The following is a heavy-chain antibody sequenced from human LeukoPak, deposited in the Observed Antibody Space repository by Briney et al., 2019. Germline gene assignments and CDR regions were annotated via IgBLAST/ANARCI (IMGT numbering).Heavy chain of an antibody. D-gene: IGHD6-19*01. Sequence: ASVKVSCKASGYTFTGYYMHWVRQAPGQGLEWMGWINPNSGGTNYAQKFQGRVTMTRDTSISTAYMELSRLRSDDTAVYYCARVAVAGTFYYYMDVWGKGTTVTISS. CDR2: INPNSGGT. CDR1: GYTFTGYY. J-gene: IGHJ6*03. CDR3: ARVAVAGTFYYYMDV. V-gene: IGHV1-2*02.